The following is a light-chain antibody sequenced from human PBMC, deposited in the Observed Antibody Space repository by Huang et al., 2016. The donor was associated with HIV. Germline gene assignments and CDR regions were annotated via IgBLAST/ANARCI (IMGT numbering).Light chain of an antibody. CDR3: QQSYVLPWT. CDR1: QPINNF. V-gene: IGKV1-39*01. Sequence: DIQMNQTPSSLSASVGDTVSMVCRASQPINNFLNWYQQKAGQAPRLLIYGTSSLQSGVSSRFRGRGSGTGYTLTISDLQSEDSATYFCQQSYVLPWTFGQGTVVEIK. CDR2: GTS. J-gene: IGKJ1*01.